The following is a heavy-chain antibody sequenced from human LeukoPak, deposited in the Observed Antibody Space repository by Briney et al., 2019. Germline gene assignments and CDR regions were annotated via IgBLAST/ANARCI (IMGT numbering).Heavy chain of an antibody. CDR2: ISYSGST. Sequence: SETLSLTCTVPGGSMSSGDYFWSWIRHPPGKGLEWIGHISYSGSTYYNPSLKSRVSISVDTSENQFSLKLRTVTAADTAVYYCARDDYGDYVKVNWGQGTLVIVSS. D-gene: IGHD4-17*01. CDR3: ARDDYGDYVKVN. V-gene: IGHV4-30-4*01. J-gene: IGHJ4*02. CDR1: GGSMSSGDYF.